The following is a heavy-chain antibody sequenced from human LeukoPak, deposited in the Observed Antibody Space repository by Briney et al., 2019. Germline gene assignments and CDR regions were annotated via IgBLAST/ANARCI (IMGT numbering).Heavy chain of an antibody. CDR2: IYHSGST. D-gene: IGHD6-6*01. J-gene: IGHJ4*02. CDR3: ARWGSSSRYFDY. V-gene: IGHV4-38-2*01. CDR1: GYSISSGYY. Sequence: PSETLSLTCAVSGYSISSGYYWGWIRQPPGKGLEWIGSIYHSGSTYYNPSLKSRVTLSIDTSKNHFSLKLSSVTAADTAVYYCARWGSSSRYFDYWGQGTLVTVSS.